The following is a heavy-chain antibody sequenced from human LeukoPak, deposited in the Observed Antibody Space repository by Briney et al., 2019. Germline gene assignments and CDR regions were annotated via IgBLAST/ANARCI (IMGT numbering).Heavy chain of an antibody. V-gene: IGHV3-21*01. J-gene: IGHJ6*03. D-gene: IGHD1-1*01. CDR1: GFTFSTYT. CDR3: ARDRLLEDRDYSYYYYMDV. Sequence: GGSLRLSCAASGFTFSTYTINWVRQAPGKGLEWVSSISSSSSYIYYADSVKGRFTISRDNAKNSLYLQMNSLRAEDTAVYHCARDRLLEDRDYSYYYYMDVWGKGATVTVSS. CDR2: ISSSSSYI.